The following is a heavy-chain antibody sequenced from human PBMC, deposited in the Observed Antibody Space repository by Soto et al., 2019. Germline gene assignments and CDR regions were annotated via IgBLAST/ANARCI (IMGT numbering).Heavy chain of an antibody. CDR1: GGSISRSYW. Sequence: SETLSLTWGGSGGSISRSYWWGWGRHPPGKGLELIGEIYHSGSTNYNTSLKSRVTISVDKSKNQFSLKVTSVTAADTAVYYCARVSGSYYYGMDVWGQGTTVPVSS. CDR2: IYHSGST. J-gene: IGHJ6*02. CDR3: ARVSGSYYYGMDV. V-gene: IGHV4-4*02.